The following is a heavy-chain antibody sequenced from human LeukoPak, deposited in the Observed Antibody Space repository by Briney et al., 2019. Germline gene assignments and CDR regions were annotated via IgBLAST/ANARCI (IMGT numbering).Heavy chain of an antibody. V-gene: IGHV3-7*05. D-gene: IGHD6-6*01. CDR2: IKQDGSEE. CDR1: GFTFSSYW. Sequence: GGSLRVSYAASGFTFSSYWMSWVRQAPGKGLEWVANIKQDGSEEVYVDSVKGRFTISRDNAKNSLFLQMNTLRAEDTAVYYCARDPYSSTWYDGMDVWGQRNPVAVSS. CDR3: ARDPYSSTWYDGMDV. J-gene: IGHJ6*02.